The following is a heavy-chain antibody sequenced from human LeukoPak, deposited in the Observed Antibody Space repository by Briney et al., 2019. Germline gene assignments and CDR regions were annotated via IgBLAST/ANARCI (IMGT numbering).Heavy chain of an antibody. CDR2: ISYDGSNK. D-gene: IGHD6-19*01. V-gene: IGHV3-30-3*01. CDR3: ARDHSSGWYWGLGYYFDY. Sequence: GGSLRLSCAASGFTFSSYAMHWVRQAPGKGLEWVAVISYDGSNKYYADSVKGRFTISRDNSKNTLYLQMNSLRAEDTAVYYCARDHSSGWYWGLGYYFDYWGQGTLVTVSS. CDR1: GFTFSSYA. J-gene: IGHJ4*02.